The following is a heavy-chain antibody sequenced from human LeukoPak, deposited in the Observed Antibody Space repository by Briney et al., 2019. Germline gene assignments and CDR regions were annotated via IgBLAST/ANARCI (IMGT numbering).Heavy chain of an antibody. CDR3: TTDQGTYYYDSSGYYSGKVY. J-gene: IGHJ4*02. CDR1: GFTFSNAW. Sequence: PGGSLRLSCAASGFTFSNAWMSWVRQAPGKGLEWVGRIKSKTDGGTTDYAAPVKGRFTISRDDSKNTLYLQMNSLKTEDTAVYYCTTDQGTYYYDSSGYYSGKVYWGQGTLVTVSS. D-gene: IGHD3-22*01. CDR2: IKSKTDGGTT. V-gene: IGHV3-15*01.